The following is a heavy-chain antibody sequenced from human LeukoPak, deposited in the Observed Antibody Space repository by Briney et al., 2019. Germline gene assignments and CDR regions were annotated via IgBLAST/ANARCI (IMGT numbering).Heavy chain of an antibody. Sequence: PGASVKVSCKASGYTFSSYAMHWVRQAPGQRLEWMGWINAGNGNTKYSQKFQDRVTITSDTSASTAYMELSSLSSEDTAVYYCAIHCSGGSCSRSYYFDYWGQGTLVTVSS. D-gene: IGHD2-15*01. CDR2: INAGNGNT. CDR3: AIHCSGGSCSRSYYFDY. V-gene: IGHV1-3*01. J-gene: IGHJ4*02. CDR1: GYTFSSYA.